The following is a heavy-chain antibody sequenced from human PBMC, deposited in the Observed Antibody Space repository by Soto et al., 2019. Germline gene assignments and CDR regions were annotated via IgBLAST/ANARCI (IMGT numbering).Heavy chain of an antibody. CDR1: GGSISSYY. CDR2: IYYSGST. V-gene: IGHV4-59*08. Sequence: QVQLQESGPGLVKPSETLSLTCTVSGGSISSYYWSWIRQPPGKGLEWIGYIYYSGSTNYNPSLKSRVTISVDTSKNQFSLKLSSVTAADTAVYYCARQIRYSSSNYYYYMDVWGKGTTVTVSS. J-gene: IGHJ6*03. D-gene: IGHD6-13*01. CDR3: ARQIRYSSSNYYYYMDV.